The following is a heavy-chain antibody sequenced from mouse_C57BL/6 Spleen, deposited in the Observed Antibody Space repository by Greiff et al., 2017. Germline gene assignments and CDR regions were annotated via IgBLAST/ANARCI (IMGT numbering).Heavy chain of an antibody. V-gene: IGHV1-54*01. CDR1: GYAFTNYL. CDR2: INPGSGGT. J-gene: IGHJ3*01. Sequence: QVQLKESGAELVRPGTSVKVSCKASGYAFTNYLIEWVKQRPGQGLEWIGVINPGSGGTNYNEKFKGKATLTADKSSSTAYMQLSSLTSEDSAVYFCARGGFYYGSSPPWFAYWGQGTLVTVSA. D-gene: IGHD1-1*01. CDR3: ARGGFYYGSSPPWFAY.